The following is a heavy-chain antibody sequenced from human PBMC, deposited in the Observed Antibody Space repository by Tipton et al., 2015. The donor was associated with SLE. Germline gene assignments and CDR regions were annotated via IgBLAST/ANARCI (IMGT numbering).Heavy chain of an antibody. CDR1: GGSISSSNYY. CDR3: ARREGLAAAVDY. V-gene: IGHV4-39*01. J-gene: IGHJ4*02. Sequence: TLSLTCTVSGGSISSSNYYWGWIRQPPGKGLEWIGSIYYSGTTYYNPSLKSRVTISVDTSKNQFSLKLNSVTAADTAVYYCARREGLAAAVDYWGQGTLATVSS. D-gene: IGHD6-13*01. CDR2: IYYSGTT.